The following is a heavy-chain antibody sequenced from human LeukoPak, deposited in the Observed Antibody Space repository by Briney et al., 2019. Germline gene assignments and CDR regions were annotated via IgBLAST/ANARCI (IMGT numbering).Heavy chain of an antibody. V-gene: IGHV3-20*04. Sequence: GGSLRLSCAASGFTFDDYDMSWVRQVPGKGLEWVSGINWNGGGTGYVDSVKGRFTISRDNAKNSLYLQMNSLRAEDTALYYCARDLSSSAWGISTNWFDPWGQGTLVTVSS. J-gene: IGHJ5*02. D-gene: IGHD6-25*01. CDR2: INWNGGGT. CDR3: ARDLSSSAWGISTNWFDP. CDR1: GFTFDDYD.